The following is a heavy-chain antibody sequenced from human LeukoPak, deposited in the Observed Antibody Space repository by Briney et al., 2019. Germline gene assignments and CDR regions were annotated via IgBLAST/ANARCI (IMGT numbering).Heavy chain of an antibody. V-gene: IGHV4-59*01. D-gene: IGHD3-22*01. CDR1: GGSISYYY. J-gene: IGHJ6*03. CDR3: ARDSRYSDNSGYYYSHYYMDV. CDR2: IYNSGTT. Sequence: SETLSLTCTVSGGSISYYYWSWLRQPPGQGLEWIGYIYNSGTTRYNPSLMSRVTISVDTSKNQFSLNLRSVTASDTAVYYCARDSRYSDNSGYYYSHYYMDVWGKGTTVTVSS.